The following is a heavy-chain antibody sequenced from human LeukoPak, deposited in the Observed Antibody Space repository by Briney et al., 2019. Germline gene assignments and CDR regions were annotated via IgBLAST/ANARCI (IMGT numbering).Heavy chain of an antibody. CDR2: IYYSGST. J-gene: IGHJ4*02. V-gene: IGHV4-39*01. D-gene: IGHD2-15*01. CDR3: ARRKAIAVFFFDY. Sequence: SETLSLTCTVSGGSISSSSYYWGWIRQPPWKGLEWIGSIYYSGSTYYNPSLKSRVTISVDTSKNQFSLKLSSVTAADTAVYYCARRKAIAVFFFDYWGQGTLVTVSS. CDR1: GGSISSSSYY.